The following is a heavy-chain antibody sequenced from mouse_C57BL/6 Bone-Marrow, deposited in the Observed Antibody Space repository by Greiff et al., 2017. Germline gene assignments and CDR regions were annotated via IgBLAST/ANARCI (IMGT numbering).Heavy chain of an antibody. CDR3: ARDHGSWFAY. J-gene: IGHJ3*01. CDR1: GFTFSSYA. Sequence: EVMLVESGGGLVKPGGSLKLSCAASGFTFSSYAMSWVRQTPEKRLEWVATISDGGSYTYYPDNVKGRFTISRDNAKNNLYLQMSHLKSEDTAMYYCARDHGSWFAYWGQGTLVTVSA. V-gene: IGHV5-4*01. CDR2: ISDGGSYT.